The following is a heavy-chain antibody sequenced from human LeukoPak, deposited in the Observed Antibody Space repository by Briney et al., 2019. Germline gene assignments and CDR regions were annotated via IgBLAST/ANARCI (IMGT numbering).Heavy chain of an antibody. CDR2: ISVYNGVK. CDR3: ARVWYPPDAFDF. CDR1: GYTFNSYG. V-gene: IGHV1-18*01. Sequence: ASVKVSCKASGYTFNSYGITWMRQAPGQGSEWVGWISVYNGVKKIAQKVQDRVTMTTDTSTNIAYMELRNLRSDDTAVYYCARVWYPPDAFDFWGQGTMVTVSS. J-gene: IGHJ3*01. D-gene: IGHD6-13*01.